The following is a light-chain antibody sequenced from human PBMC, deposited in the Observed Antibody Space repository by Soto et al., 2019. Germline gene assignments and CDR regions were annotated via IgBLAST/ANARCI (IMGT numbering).Light chain of an antibody. CDR1: SSDVGGYNY. CDR2: DVS. CDR3: CSYAV. J-gene: IGLJ2*01. Sequence: QSALTQPRSVSGSPGQSVTISCTGTSSDVGGYNYVSWYQQHPGKAPKLMIYDVSKRPSGVPDRFSGSKSGNTASLTISGLQADDEADYYGCSYAVFGGGTKLTVL. V-gene: IGLV2-11*01.